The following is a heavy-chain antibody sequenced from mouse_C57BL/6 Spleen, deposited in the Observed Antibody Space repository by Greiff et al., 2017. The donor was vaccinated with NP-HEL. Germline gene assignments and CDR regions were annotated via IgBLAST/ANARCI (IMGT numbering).Heavy chain of an antibody. CDR2: IYPSDSET. V-gene: IGHV1-61*01. J-gene: IGHJ2*01. CDR3: ARNMVTLDY. Sequence: QVQLQQSGAELVRPGSSVKLSCKASGYTFTSYWMDWVKQRPGQGLEWIGNIYPSDSETHYNQKFKDKATLTVDKSSSTAYMQLSSLTSEDSAVYYCARNMVTLDYWGQGTTLTVSS. CDR1: GYTFTSYW. D-gene: IGHD2-1*01.